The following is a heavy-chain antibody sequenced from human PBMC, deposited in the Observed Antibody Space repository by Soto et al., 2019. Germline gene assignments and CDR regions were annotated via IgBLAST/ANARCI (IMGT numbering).Heavy chain of an antibody. V-gene: IGHV3-23*01. Sequence: EVQLLESGGGLVQRGGSLRLSCAASGFTFSSYAMSWVRQAPGKGLEWVSAISGSGGSTYYADSVKGRFTISRDNSKNTLYLQMNSLRAEDTAVYYCAKYGAVDGAGATRAAADYWGQGTLVTVSS. CDR1: GFTFSSYA. J-gene: IGHJ4*02. D-gene: IGHD1-26*01. CDR2: ISGSGGST. CDR3: AKYGAVDGAGATRAAADY.